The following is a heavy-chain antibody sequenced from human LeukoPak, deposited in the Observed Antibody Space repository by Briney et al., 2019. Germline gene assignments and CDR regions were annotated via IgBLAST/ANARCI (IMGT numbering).Heavy chain of an antibody. CDR1: GGSISTGSYY. CDR3: ARCLGGRCDYFDY. D-gene: IGHD3-16*01. CDR2: IYTSGST. J-gene: IGHJ4*02. Sequence: SETLSLTCTVSGGSISTGSYYCSWIRQPAGKGLEWIGRIYTSGSTNYNPSLKSRVTISVDTSKNQFSLRLSSVTASDTAVYYCARCLGGRCDYFDYRGQGALVTVSS. V-gene: IGHV4-61*02.